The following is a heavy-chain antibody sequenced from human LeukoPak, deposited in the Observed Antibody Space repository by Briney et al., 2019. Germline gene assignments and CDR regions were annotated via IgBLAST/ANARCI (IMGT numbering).Heavy chain of an antibody. D-gene: IGHD6-6*01. CDR3: AKGSVGEQLVRVYFDY. J-gene: IGHJ4*02. CDR2: ISYDGSNK. CDR1: GFTFSSYG. V-gene: IGHV3-30*18. Sequence: PGGSLRLSCAVSGFTFSSYGMHWVRQAPGKGLEWVAVISYDGSNKYYADSVKGRFTISRDNSRNTLYLQLNSLRAEDTAVYFCAKGSVGEQLVRVYFDYWGQGTLVTVSS.